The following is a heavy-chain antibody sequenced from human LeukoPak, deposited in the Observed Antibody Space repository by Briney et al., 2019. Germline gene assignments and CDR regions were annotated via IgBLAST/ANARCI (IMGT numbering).Heavy chain of an antibody. V-gene: IGHV4-39*01. CDR1: GGSIISSSYY. D-gene: IGHD2-21*02. Sequence: SETLSLTCTVSGGSIISSSYYWGWIRQPPGKGLEWIGSIYYSGSTYYNPSLKSRVTISVDTSKNQFSLKLSSVTAADTAVYYCARSDVYYYYGMDVWGQGTTVTVSS. J-gene: IGHJ6*02. CDR3: ARSDVYYYYGMDV. CDR2: IYYSGST.